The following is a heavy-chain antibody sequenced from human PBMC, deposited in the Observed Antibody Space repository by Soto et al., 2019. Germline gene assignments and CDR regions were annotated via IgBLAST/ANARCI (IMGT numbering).Heavy chain of an antibody. CDR1: GYTFTSYA. J-gene: IGHJ5*02. D-gene: IGHD3-9*01. CDR3: ARDGGILRYFDWFDP. Sequence: VASVKVSCKASGYTFTSYAMHWVRQAPGQRLEWMGWINAGNGNTKYSQKFQGRVTITRDTSASTAYMELSSLRSEDTAVYYCARDGGILRYFDWFDPWGQGTLVTVSS. V-gene: IGHV1-3*01. CDR2: INAGNGNT.